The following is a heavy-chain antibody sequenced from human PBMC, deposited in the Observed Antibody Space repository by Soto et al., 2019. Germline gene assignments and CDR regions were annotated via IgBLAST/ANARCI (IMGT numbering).Heavy chain of an antibody. CDR1: GFTFSSYA. D-gene: IGHD6-19*01. V-gene: IGHV3-30-3*02. J-gene: IGHJ4*02. Sequence: GGSLRLSCAASGFTFSSYAMHWVRQAPGKGLEWVAVISYDGSNKYYADSVKGRFTISRDNSKNTLYLQMNSLRAEDTAVYYCAKPPRGWYIGGHYFDYWGQGTLVTVSS. CDR2: ISYDGSNK. CDR3: AKPPRGWYIGGHYFDY.